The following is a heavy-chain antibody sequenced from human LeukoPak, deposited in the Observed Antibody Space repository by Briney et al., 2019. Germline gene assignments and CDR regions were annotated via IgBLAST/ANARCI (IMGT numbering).Heavy chain of an antibody. J-gene: IGHJ4*02. CDR2: IGGLGSST. D-gene: IGHD3-3*01. CDR1: GFTFSSHA. V-gene: IGHV3-23*01. Sequence: SGRSLRLSCAASGFTFSSHAMAWVRQAPGKGLEWVSAIGGLGSSTYYGDSVKGRFTISRDNSKNTVYLQMDSLRVEDTAVYYCARDPGVVAFHYFDFWGQGTLITVSS. CDR3: ARDPGVVAFHYFDF.